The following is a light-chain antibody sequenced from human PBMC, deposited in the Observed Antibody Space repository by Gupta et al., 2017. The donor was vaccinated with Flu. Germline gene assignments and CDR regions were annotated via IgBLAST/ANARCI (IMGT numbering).Light chain of an antibody. Sequence: SALTQPPSASGSPGPSVTMSCTGTSSDVGAYDHVSWYQHHPGKAPKVLIYEVSKRPSGVPDRFSGSKSGNTASLTATGLQAEDEAEYYCTSQGGSSNFWVFGGGTKLTVL. V-gene: IGLV2-8*01. CDR3: TSQGGSSNFWV. CDR2: EVS. CDR1: SSDVGAYDH. J-gene: IGLJ3*02.